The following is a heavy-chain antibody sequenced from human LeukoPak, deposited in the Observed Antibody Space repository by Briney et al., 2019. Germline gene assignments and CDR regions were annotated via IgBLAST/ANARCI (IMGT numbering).Heavy chain of an antibody. J-gene: IGHJ4*02. D-gene: IGHD3-10*01. Sequence: ASVKVSCKASGGTFSSYAISWVRQAPGRGLEWMGGIIPIFGTANYAQKFQGRVTITADESTSTAYMELSSLRSEDTAVYYCARLSMVRGVITFDYWGQGTLVTVSS. V-gene: IGHV1-69*13. CDR3: ARLSMVRGVITFDY. CDR1: GGTFSSYA. CDR2: IIPIFGTA.